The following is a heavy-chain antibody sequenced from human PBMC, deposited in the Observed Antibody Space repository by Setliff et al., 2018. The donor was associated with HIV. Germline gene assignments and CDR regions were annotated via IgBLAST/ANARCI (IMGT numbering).Heavy chain of an antibody. CDR2: MYYSGST. J-gene: IGHJ4*02. V-gene: IGHV4-39*07. D-gene: IGHD5-18*01. CDR3: ARVFVDTAVLRVLEYYFDS. CDR1: GGSIRSSSYY. Sequence: SETLSLTCTVSGGSIRSSSYYWGWGRQPPGKGLEWIGSMYYSGSTYYTPSLKSRITISLDTSKNQFSLRMRSVTAADTAVYYCARVFVDTAVLRVLEYYFDSWGRGTLVTVSS.